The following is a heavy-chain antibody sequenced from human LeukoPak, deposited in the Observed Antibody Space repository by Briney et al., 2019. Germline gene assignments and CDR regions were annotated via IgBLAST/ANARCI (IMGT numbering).Heavy chain of an antibody. CDR3: ANSNYYDSSGYIDH. J-gene: IGHJ4*02. Sequence: GGSLRLSCAASGFTFSSYDMHWVRQAPGKGLEWVAVISSDGSNKNYGDSVKGRFTISRDNSKSTLYLQINSLRAEDTAVFYCANSNYYDSSGYIDHWGQGTLVAVSS. V-gene: IGHV3-30*18. CDR1: GFTFSSYD. D-gene: IGHD3-22*01. CDR2: ISSDGSNK.